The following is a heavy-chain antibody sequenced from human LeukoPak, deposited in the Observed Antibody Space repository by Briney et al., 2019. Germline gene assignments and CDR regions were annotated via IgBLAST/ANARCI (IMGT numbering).Heavy chain of an antibody. CDR2: ITDSGSSR. Sequence: GGSLRLSCAASGFTFSDYYMSWIRQAPGKGLEWVSYITDSGSSRYYADSVKGRFTISRDNAKNSLYLQMNSLRAEDTAMYYCARDLAVAGYWGQGTLVTVSS. J-gene: IGHJ4*02. CDR1: GFTFSDYY. D-gene: IGHD6-19*01. CDR3: ARDLAVAGY. V-gene: IGHV3-11*01.